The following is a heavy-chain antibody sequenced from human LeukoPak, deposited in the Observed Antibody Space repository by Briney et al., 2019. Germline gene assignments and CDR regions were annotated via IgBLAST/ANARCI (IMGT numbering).Heavy chain of an antibody. CDR2: IHHSGST. V-gene: IGHV4-38-2*02. D-gene: IGHD6-13*01. CDR3: ARVAAGIGFFQH. Sequence: SQTLSLTCIVSGFSISSGYYWGWIRQPPGKGLEWIGNIHHSGSTYYNPSLKSRVTISVDTSKNQLSLKLSSVTAADTAVYYCARVAAGIGFFQHWGQGTLVTVSS. CDR1: GFSISSGYY. J-gene: IGHJ1*01.